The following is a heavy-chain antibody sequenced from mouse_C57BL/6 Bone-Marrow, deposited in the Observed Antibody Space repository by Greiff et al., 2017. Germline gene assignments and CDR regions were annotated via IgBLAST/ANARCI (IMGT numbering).Heavy chain of an antibody. CDR2: IDPENGDT. CDR3: TTELRYAMDY. D-gene: IGHD1-1*01. CDR1: GFNIKDDY. Sequence: VQLQQSGAELVRPGASVKLSCTASGFNIKDDYMHWVKQRPEQGLEWIRWIDPENGDTEYASKFQGKATITADTSSNTAYLQLSSLTSEDTAVYYCTTELRYAMDYWGQGTSVTVSS. J-gene: IGHJ4*01. V-gene: IGHV14-4*01.